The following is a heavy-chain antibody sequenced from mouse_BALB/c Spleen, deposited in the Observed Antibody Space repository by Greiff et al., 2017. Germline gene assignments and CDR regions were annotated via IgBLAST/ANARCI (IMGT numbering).Heavy chain of an antibody. Sequence: EVQRVESGGGLVQPKGSLKLSCAASGFTFNTYAMNWVRQAPGKGLEWVARIRSKSNNYATYYADSVKDRFTISRDDSQSMLYLQMNNLKTEDTAMYYCVRHEGGFWGQGTLVTVSA. CDR2: IRSKSNNYAT. CDR3: VRHEGGF. J-gene: IGHJ3*01. CDR1: GFTFNTYA. V-gene: IGHV10-1*02.